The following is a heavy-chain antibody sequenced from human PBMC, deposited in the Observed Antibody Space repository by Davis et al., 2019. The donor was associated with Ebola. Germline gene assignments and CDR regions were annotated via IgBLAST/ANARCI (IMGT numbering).Heavy chain of an antibody. D-gene: IGHD2-8*01. V-gene: IGHV5-10-1*01. CDR3: ARHRVYCTNGVCYTNWFDP. J-gene: IGHJ5*02. Sequence: GESLKISCKGSGYSFTSYWISWVRQTPGKGLEWMGRIDPSDSYTNYNPSFQGHVTISADKTISTAYLQWSSLKASDTAMYYCARHRVYCTNGVCYTNWFDPWGQGTLVTVSS. CDR1: GYSFTSYW. CDR2: IDPSDSYT.